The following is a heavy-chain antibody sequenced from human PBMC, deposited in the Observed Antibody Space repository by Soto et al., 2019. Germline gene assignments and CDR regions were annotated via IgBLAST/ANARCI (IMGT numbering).Heavy chain of an antibody. CDR1: GFTFGNYA. V-gene: IGHV3-23*01. Sequence: EVQLLESGGGLVQPGGSLRLSCAASGFTFGNYAFSWVRQAPGKGLEWVSVISGGGDDTYYPDSVKGRFTTSRDNSKNTVYWQMNSLRAEDTAVYYCAKKSLGSITLPDLYYFDYWGQGTLVTVSS. J-gene: IGHJ4*02. D-gene: IGHD7-27*01. CDR3: AKKSLGSITLPDLYYFDY. CDR2: ISGGGDDT.